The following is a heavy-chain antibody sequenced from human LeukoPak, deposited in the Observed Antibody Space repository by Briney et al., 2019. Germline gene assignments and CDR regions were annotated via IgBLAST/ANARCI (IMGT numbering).Heavy chain of an antibody. CDR2: ITGGGDQI. CDR1: GFTLTSHA. J-gene: IGHJ4*02. CDR3: VKDYCRGGNCPFPLFDC. D-gene: IGHD2-15*01. V-gene: IGHV3-23*01. Sequence: PGGSLRLSCAASGFTLTSHAMSWVRQAPGKGLEWVSIITGGGDQIYYADSVKGRFTISRDTSKNTLFLQMNSLRVEDTAMYYCVKDYCRGGNCPFPLFDCWGQGTLVTVSS.